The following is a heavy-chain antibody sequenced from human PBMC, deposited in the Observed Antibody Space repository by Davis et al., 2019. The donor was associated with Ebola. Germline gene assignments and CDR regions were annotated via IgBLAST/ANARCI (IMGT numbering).Heavy chain of an antibody. D-gene: IGHD2-2*01. CDR2: INPTGGST. Sequence: ASVPVPCKASGYTFTSYYMHWVRQAPPQGLEWMGIINPTGGSTNHAQKFQGRVTMTRDTTTSTIHMELSSLRSEDTAIYYCARDEGCGSTSCFPNNWKDAFDIWGQGTMVTVSS. V-gene: IGHV1-46*01. J-gene: IGHJ3*02. CDR1: GYTFTSYY. CDR3: ARDEGCGSTSCFPNNWKDAFDI.